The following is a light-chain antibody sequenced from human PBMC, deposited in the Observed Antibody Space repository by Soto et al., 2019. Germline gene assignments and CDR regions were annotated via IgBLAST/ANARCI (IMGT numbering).Light chain of an antibody. CDR2: AAS. J-gene: IGKJ2*01. CDR1: QDISNY. CDR3: QKYNSAPNT. Sequence: DIQMTQSPSSLSASVGDRVTITCRAHQDISNYLAWYQQKPGKVPEILIYAASTLRTGVQSRFSGSGSGTVFTLTINKLQPEDVATYYCQKYNSAPNTFGRGTRLEIK. V-gene: IGKV1-27*01.